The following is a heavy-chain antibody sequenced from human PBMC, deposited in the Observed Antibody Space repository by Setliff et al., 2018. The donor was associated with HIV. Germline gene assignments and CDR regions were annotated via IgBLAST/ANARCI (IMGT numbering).Heavy chain of an antibody. CDR1: GFTFSTYA. J-gene: IGHJ4*02. CDR2: TPNDGSYK. CDR3: TKNLYSSRWSPLDY. V-gene: IGHV3-30*02. D-gene: IGHD6-13*01. Sequence: GGSLRLSCTVSGFTFSTYAMSWVRQAPGKGLEWVAFTPNDGSYKNYADSVKGRFTISRDNSKNTLYLQMDSLRAEDTAVYYCTKNLYSSRWSPLDYWGQGTLVTVSS.